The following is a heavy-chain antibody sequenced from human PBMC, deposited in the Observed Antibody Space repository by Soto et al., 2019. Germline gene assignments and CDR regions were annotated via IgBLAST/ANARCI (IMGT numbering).Heavy chain of an antibody. V-gene: IGHV3-11*01. Sequence: PGGSLRLSCAASGFTFSDYYMSWTRQAPGKGLEWVSYISSSGSTIYYADSVKGRFTISRDNAKNSLYLQMNSLRAEDTAVYYCVSAIIAVAGTTGWGQGTLVTVSS. J-gene: IGHJ4*02. CDR1: GFTFSDYY. D-gene: IGHD6-19*01. CDR3: VSAIIAVAGTTG. CDR2: ISSSGSTI.